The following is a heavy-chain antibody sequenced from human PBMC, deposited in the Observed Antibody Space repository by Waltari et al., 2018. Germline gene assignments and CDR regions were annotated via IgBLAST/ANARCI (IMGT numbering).Heavy chain of an antibody. CDR2: IKQDGSEK. D-gene: IGHD6-19*01. J-gene: IGHJ4*02. CDR3: ATSGWYCFDY. CDR1: RFTLSSFW. Sequence: EVQLVESGGGLVQPGGSLSLPCAASRFTLSSFWMNWVRQTPGKGLEWVAGIKQDGSEKYYADSVKGRFTISRDNAKNSLYLQMNSLRAEDTAVYYCATSGWYCFDYWGQGTLVTVSS. V-gene: IGHV3-7*01.